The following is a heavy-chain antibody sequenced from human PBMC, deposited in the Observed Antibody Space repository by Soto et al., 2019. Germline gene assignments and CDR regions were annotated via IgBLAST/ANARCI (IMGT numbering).Heavy chain of an antibody. V-gene: IGHV1-3*01. Sequence: AASVKVSCKASGYTFTSYAMHWVRQAPGQRLEWMGWINAGNGNTKYSQKFQGRVTITRDTSASTAYMELSSLRSEDTAVYYCARASSSSWGYNWFDPWGQGTLVHRLL. J-gene: IGHJ5*02. D-gene: IGHD6-13*01. CDR1: GYTFTSYA. CDR3: ARASSSSWGYNWFDP. CDR2: INAGNGNT.